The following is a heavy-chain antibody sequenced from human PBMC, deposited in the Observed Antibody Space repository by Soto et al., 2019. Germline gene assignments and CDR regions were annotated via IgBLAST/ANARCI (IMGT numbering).Heavy chain of an antibody. D-gene: IGHD1-26*01. J-gene: IGHJ4*02. CDR1: GYTFSSYG. CDR2: ISAYNGNT. Sequence: QVQLVQSGAEVKKPGASVKVSCKASGYTFSSYGISWVRQAPGQGLEWMGWISAYNGNTKYAQKLQGRVTMTTDTSTSIAYMELRSLRSADTAVYYFAGREVGTTLDFDYWGQGTLVTVSS. V-gene: IGHV1-18*01. CDR3: AGREVGTTLDFDY.